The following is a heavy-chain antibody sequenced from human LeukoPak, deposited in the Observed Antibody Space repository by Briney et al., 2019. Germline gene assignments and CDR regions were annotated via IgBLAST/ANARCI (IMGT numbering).Heavy chain of an antibody. CDR2: INHSGST. J-gene: IGHJ6*02. CDR1: GGSFSGYY. V-gene: IGHV4-34*01. D-gene: IGHD6-6*01. CDR3: ARVPPVSSSSYYYYYGMDV. Sequence: SETLSLTCAVYGGSFSGYYWSWIRQPPGKGLEWIGEINHSGSTNYNPSLKSRVTISVDTSKNQFSLKLSSVTAADTAVYYCARVPPVSSSSYYYYYGMDVWGQGTTVTVSS.